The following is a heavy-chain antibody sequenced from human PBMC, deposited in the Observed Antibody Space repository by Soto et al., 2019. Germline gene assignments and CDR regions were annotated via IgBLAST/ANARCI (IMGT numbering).Heavy chain of an antibody. CDR1: GGSFKSGSYS. CDR3: ARDFAYFDA. V-gene: IGHV4-61*01. Sequence: QVQLQESGPGLVKPSETLSLTCTVSGGSFKSGSYSWSWIRQPPGKGLEWIGYVYHTGRTSYNPSHKSRFSISMDTTKNQFTLNLYSVTAGDTAVYFCARDFAYFDAWGEGTLVTVSS. CDR2: VYHTGRT. J-gene: IGHJ4*02. D-gene: IGHD3-3*01.